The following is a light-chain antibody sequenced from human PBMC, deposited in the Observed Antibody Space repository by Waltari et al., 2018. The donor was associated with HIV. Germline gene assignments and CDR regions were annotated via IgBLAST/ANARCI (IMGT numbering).Light chain of an antibody. CDR3: VLFVGSGIWV. CDR1: SGSVSTSNY. Sequence: QTVVTQETSFSVSPGGTVTLTCGLSSGSVSTSNYPPWYQQTPGQPPRTLIHSTSSRSSGVPDRFSGSILGNKAALTITGAQADDESDYYCVLFVGSGIWVFGGGTKLTVL. V-gene: IGLV8-61*01. J-gene: IGLJ3*02. CDR2: STS.